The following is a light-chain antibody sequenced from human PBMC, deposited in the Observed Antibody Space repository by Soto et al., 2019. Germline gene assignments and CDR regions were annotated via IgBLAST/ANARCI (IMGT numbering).Light chain of an antibody. Sequence: AIRMTQSPSSLSASTGDRVTITCRASQGISSYLAWYQQKPGKAPKLLIYAASTLQSGVPSRFSGSGSGTDFTLTISCLQSEDFATYYCQQDYSHPWTFGQGTKVEIK. CDR3: QQDYSHPWT. V-gene: IGKV1-8*01. CDR2: AAS. J-gene: IGKJ1*01. CDR1: QGISSY.